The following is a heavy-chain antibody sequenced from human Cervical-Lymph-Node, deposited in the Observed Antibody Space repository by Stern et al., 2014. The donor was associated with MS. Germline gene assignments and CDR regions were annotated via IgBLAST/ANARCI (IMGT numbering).Heavy chain of an antibody. D-gene: IGHD2-15*01. CDR2: VSAYNGNS. Sequence: QVQLVQSGAEVKKPGASVKVSCKASGYTFTSYGISWVRQAPGQGLECMGCVSAYNGNSKKARKLQGRVTMTTDTSTSTAYMELRSLRSDDTAVYCCARGLLGSKNAFDIWGQGTMVTVSS. J-gene: IGHJ3*02. CDR1: GYTFTSYG. V-gene: IGHV1-18*01. CDR3: ARGLLGSKNAFDI.